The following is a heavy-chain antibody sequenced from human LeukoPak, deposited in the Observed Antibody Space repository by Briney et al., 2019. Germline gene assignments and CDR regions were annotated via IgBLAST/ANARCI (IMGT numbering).Heavy chain of an antibody. CDR2: IYYSGST. V-gene: IGHV4-39*01. CDR3: ARESLDSRIY. D-gene: IGHD3-22*01. Sequence: SETLSLTCTVSGGSISSSSYYWGWIRQPPGKGLEWIRSIYYSGSTYYNPSLKSRVTISVDTSKNQFSLKLSSVTAADTAVYYCARESLDSRIYWGQGTLVTVSS. CDR1: GGSISSSSYY. J-gene: IGHJ4*02.